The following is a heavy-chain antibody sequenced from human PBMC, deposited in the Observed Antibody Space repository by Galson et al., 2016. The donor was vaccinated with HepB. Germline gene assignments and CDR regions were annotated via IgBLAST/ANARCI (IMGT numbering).Heavy chain of an antibody. V-gene: IGHV3-7*03. CDR2: IKHDGKGK. Sequence: SLRLSCAASGFTFRDYWMNWVRQAPGKGLEWVAIIKHDGKGKHYAASVTGRFTISRDNGANSLYLQMHSLRVEDTAVYYWARDVPSDSWGAFDIWGQGTMVTVSS. J-gene: IGHJ3*02. D-gene: IGHD3-16*01. CDR3: ARDVPSDSWGAFDI. CDR1: GFTFRDYW.